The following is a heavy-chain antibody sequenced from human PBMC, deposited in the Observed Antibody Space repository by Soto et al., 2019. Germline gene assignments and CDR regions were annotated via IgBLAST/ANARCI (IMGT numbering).Heavy chain of an antibody. V-gene: IGHV4-31*03. Sequence: SETLSLTCTVSGGSISSGGYYWSWIRQHPGKGLEWIGYIYCSGSTYYNPSLKSRVTISVDTSKNQFSLKLSSVTAADTAVYYCARDGTTIVENCGQGTLVTVSS. CDR3: ARDGTTIVEN. D-gene: IGHD3-10*01. J-gene: IGHJ4*02. CDR1: GGSISSGGYY. CDR2: IYCSGST.